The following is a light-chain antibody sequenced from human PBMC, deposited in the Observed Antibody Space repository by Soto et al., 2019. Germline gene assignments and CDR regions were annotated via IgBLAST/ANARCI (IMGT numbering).Light chain of an antibody. J-gene: IGLJ2*01. CDR2: DNN. V-gene: IGLV1-51*01. Sequence: QSVLTQPPSVSAAPGQKVTISCSGSSSNIGNNYVSWYQQLPGTAPKLLIYDNNKRSSRIPDRFSGSKSGTSATLDITGLQNGDEAVYYCGTWDDSLRGGVFGGGTKVTVL. CDR1: SSNIGNNY. CDR3: GTWDDSLRGGV.